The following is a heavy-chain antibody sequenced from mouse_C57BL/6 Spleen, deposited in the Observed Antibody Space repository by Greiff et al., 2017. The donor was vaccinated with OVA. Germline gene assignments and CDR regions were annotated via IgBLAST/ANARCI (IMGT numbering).Heavy chain of an antibody. CDR2: ISSGGSYT. D-gene: IGHD4-1*01. CDR3: ARRDWAYAMDY. Sequence: EVKLVESGGDLVKPGGSLKLSCAASGFTFSSYGMSWVRQTPDKRLEWVATISSGGSYTYYPDSVKGRFTISRDNAKNTLYLQLSSLKSEDTAMYYCARRDWAYAMDYWGQGTSVTVSS. V-gene: IGHV5-6*02. J-gene: IGHJ4*01. CDR1: GFTFSSYG.